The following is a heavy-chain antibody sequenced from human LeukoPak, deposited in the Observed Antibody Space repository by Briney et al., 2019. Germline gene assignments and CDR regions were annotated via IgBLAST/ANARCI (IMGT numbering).Heavy chain of an antibody. Sequence: SETLPLPCTVSGGSISSYYSIWILQPAGEGLEWIGRIYTSGSTNYNPSLKSRVTMSVDTSKNQFSLKLSSVTAADTAVYYCARGSSSAEDYWGQGTLVTVSS. CDR1: GGSISSYY. CDR3: ARGSSSAEDY. V-gene: IGHV4-4*07. J-gene: IGHJ4*02. D-gene: IGHD6-6*01. CDR2: IYTSGST.